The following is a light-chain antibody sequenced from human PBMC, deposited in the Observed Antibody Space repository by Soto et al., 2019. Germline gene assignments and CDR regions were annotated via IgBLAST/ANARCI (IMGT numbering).Light chain of an antibody. J-gene: IGLJ1*01. V-gene: IGLV2-23*01. CDR3: CSYADSSRIYV. Sequence: QSALTQPASVSGSPGQSITISCTGTSSDVGSYNLVSWYQQHPGKAPKLMIYEGSKRPSGISNRFSGSKSGNTASLTISGLQAEDEADYYCCSYADSSRIYVFGSGTKVTVL. CDR2: EGS. CDR1: SSDVGSYNL.